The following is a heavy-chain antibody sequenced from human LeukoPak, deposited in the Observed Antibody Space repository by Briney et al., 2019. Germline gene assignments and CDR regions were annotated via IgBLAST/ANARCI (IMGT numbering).Heavy chain of an antibody. CDR1: GFTFSTYW. CDR3: ARDAPPCDF. V-gene: IGHV3-7*01. Sequence: PGGSLRLSCAASGFTFSTYWMTWVRQAPGKGLEWVANINQDGSEKYYVDSVKGRFTISRDNAKNSLYLQMNSPRAEDTAVYYCARDAPPCDFWGQGTLVTVSS. J-gene: IGHJ4*02. CDR2: INQDGSEK.